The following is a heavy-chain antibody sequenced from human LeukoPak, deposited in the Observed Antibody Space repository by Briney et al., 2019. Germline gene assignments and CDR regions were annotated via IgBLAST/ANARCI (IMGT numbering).Heavy chain of an antibody. CDR1: GFTFSDYY. Sequence: GGSLRPSCAASGFTFSDYYMSWIRQAPGKGLEWVSYISSSGSTIYYADSVKGRFTISRDNAKNSLYLQMNSLRAEDTAVYYCARSAAADTRNWFDPWGQGTLVTVSS. CDR2: ISSSGSTI. J-gene: IGHJ5*02. CDR3: ARSAAADTRNWFDP. V-gene: IGHV3-11*04. D-gene: IGHD6-13*01.